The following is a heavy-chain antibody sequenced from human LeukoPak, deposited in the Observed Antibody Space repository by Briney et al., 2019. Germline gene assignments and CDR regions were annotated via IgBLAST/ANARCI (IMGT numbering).Heavy chain of an antibody. CDR2: INHSGST. V-gene: IGHV4-34*01. D-gene: IGHD5-24*01. CDR1: GGSFSGYY. J-gene: IGHJ4*02. Sequence: SETLSLTCAVYGGSFSGYYWSWIRQPPGKGPEWIGEINHSGSTNYNPSLKSRVTISVDTSKNQFSLKLSSVTAADTAVYYCARGGRDGYNTGLDYWGQGTLVTVSS. CDR3: ARGGRDGYNTGLDY.